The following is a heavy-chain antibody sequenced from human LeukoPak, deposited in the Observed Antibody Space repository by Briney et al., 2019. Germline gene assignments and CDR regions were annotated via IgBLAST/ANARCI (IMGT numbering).Heavy chain of an antibody. J-gene: IGHJ4*02. Sequence: SETLSLTCTVSDGSISSSSYYWGWIRQPPGKGLEWIGSIYYSGSTYYNPSLKSRVTISVDTSKNQFSLKLSSVTAADTAVYYCARMVRGVIITVFDYWGQGTLVTVSS. CDR2: IYYSGST. D-gene: IGHD3-10*01. V-gene: IGHV4-39*07. CDR1: DGSISSSSYY. CDR3: ARMVRGVIITVFDY.